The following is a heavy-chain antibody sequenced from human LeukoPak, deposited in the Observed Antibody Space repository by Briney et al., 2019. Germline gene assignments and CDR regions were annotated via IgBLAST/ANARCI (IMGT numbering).Heavy chain of an antibody. CDR1: GFTFSSYA. D-gene: IGHD3-9*01. CDR3: ARDFDQGGAAYYFNY. Sequence: GGSLRLSCAASGFTFSSYAMHWVRQAPGKGLEWVAVLSSDGRDKYYGDSVKGRFTISRDNSKNTLYLQMNSLRAEDTAVYYCARDFDQGGAAYYFNYWGQGALVTVSS. V-gene: IGHV3-30*04. CDR2: LSSDGRDK. J-gene: IGHJ4*02.